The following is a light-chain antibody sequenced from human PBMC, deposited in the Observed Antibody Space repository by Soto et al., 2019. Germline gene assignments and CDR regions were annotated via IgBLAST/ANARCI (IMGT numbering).Light chain of an antibody. V-gene: IGKV3-11*01. CDR2: DAS. CDR3: QQRANWPIT. J-gene: IGKJ5*01. CDR1: QSLSSY. Sequence: ELVMTPSPATLSVXPXEXAPLSXRARQSLSSYLAWYKQQPGQDTRLLIYDASERATGIPARFSGGGSETDFTLTISSLEPEDFGVYYCQQRANWPITFGQGTRLEIK.